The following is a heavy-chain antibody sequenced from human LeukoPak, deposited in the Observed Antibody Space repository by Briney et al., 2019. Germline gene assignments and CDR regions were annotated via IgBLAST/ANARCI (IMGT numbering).Heavy chain of an antibody. V-gene: IGHV3-23*01. J-gene: IGHJ4*02. CDR3: AKDKYTYALAYYFDY. CDR1: KFTFSSYA. Sequence: LTGGSLRLSCAASKFTFSSYAMSWVRQAPGKGPEWVSAISRSGGSTYYADSVKGRFTISRDNSKNTLYLQMNSLRAEDTAIYYCAKDKYTYALAYYFDYWGQATLVTVSS. D-gene: IGHD2-2*01. CDR2: ISRSGGST.